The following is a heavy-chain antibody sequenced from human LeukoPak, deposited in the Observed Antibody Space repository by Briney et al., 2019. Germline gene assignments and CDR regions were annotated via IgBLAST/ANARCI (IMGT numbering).Heavy chain of an antibody. V-gene: IGHV5-51*01. CDR2: IYPDDSDT. J-gene: IGHJ4*02. CDR3: VRLLDYALDY. CDR1: GYSFTTYW. Sequence: GESLKICCKGSGYSFTTYWIGWVRQMPGKGLEWMGIIYPDDSDTRKNPSFQGQVTISADKSISTAYLQWTSLKASDTAMYYCVRLLDYALDYWGQGTLVTVSS. D-gene: IGHD4-17*01.